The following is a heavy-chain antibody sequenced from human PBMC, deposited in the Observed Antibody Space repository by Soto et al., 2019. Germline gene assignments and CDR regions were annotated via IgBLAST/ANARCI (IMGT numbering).Heavy chain of an antibody. CDR2: IYHSGTT. CDR1: SYSISSGYY. V-gene: IGHV4-38-2*01. J-gene: IGHJ5*02. D-gene: IGHD6-19*01. CDR3: ARTPRDSSGWYWFDP. Sequence: ETLSLTCAVSSYSISSGYYWGWIRQPPGKGLEWIGSIYHSGTTNYNPSLKSRVTISVDTSKNQFSLKLSSVTAADTAVYYCARTPRDSSGWYWFDPWGQGTLVTVSS.